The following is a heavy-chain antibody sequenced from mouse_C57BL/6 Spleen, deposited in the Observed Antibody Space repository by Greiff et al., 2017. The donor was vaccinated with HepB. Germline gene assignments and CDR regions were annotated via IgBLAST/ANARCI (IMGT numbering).Heavy chain of an antibody. V-gene: IGHV1-22*01. J-gene: IGHJ4*01. D-gene: IGHD2-3*01. Sequence: VQLQQSGPELVKPGASVKMSCKASGYTFTDYNMHWVKQSHGKSLEWIGYINPNNGGTSYNQKFKGKATLTVNNSSSTAYMELRSLTSEDSAVYYCADGYYAMDYWGQGTSATVSS. CDR1: GYTFTDYN. CDR2: INPNNGGT. CDR3: ADGYYAMDY.